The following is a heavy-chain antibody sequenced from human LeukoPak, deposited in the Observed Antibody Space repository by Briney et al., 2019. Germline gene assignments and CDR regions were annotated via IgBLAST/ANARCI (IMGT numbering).Heavy chain of an antibody. CDR3: ARGGIAVWGAFDI. J-gene: IGHJ3*02. CDR2: MHTTGKT. Sequence: SETLSLTCAVSGDSLSSGSYFWSWIRQPAGKGLEWIGRMHTTGKTDYNPSLESRVTISVDTSKNQFSLKLSSVTAADTAVYYCARGGIAVWGAFDIWGQGTMVTVSS. V-gene: IGHV4-61*02. CDR1: GDSLSSGSYF. D-gene: IGHD6-19*01.